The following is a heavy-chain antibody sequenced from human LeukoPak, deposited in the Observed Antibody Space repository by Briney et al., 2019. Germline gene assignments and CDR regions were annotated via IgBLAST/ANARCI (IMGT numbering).Heavy chain of an antibody. V-gene: IGHV3-30*03. CDR2: ISYDGSNK. CDR3: ATTRFGGSYLGLEGFDY. D-gene: IGHD1-26*01. J-gene: IGHJ4*02. CDR1: GFTFSSYG. Sequence: GGSLRLSCAASGFTFSSYGMHWVRQAPGKGLEWLAVISYDGSNKYYADSVKGRFTISRDNSKDTLYLQMNSLRAEDTAVYYCATTRFGGSYLGLEGFDYWGQGTLVTVSS.